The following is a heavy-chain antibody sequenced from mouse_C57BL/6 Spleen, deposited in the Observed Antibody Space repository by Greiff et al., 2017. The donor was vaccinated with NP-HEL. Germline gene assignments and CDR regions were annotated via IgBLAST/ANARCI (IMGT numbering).Heavy chain of an antibody. Sequence: QVQLQQSGAELVRPGTSVKVSCKASGYAFTNYLIEWVKQRPGQGLEWIGVINPGSGGTNYNEKFKGKATLTADKSSSTAYMQLSSLTSEDSAVYFCASEGLLRYPWYFDVWGTGTTVTVSS. CDR1: GYAFTNYL. CDR2: INPGSGGT. V-gene: IGHV1-54*01. D-gene: IGHD1-1*01. CDR3: ASEGLLRYPWYFDV. J-gene: IGHJ1*03.